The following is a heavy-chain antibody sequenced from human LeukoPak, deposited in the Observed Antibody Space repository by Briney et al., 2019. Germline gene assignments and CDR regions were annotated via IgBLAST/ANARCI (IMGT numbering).Heavy chain of an antibody. V-gene: IGHV3-11*01. CDR3: ARGHFGLDV. CDR2: ISNSGNTI. J-gene: IGHJ6*02. Sequence: GGSLRLSCAASGFTFSDWFVSWIRQAPGTGLEWVSYISNSGNTIYYADPVKGRFTISRDNAKKTVNLQMNSLRAEDTAIYYCARGHFGLDVWGQGTTVTVSS. CDR1: GFTFSDWF.